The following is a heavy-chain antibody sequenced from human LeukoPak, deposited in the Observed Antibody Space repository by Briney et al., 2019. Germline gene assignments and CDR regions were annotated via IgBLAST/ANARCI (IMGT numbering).Heavy chain of an antibody. CDR2: IYYSGST. J-gene: IGHJ5*02. CDR1: GGSISSGGYY. D-gene: IGHD2-15*01. Sequence: SETLSLTCTVSGGSISSGGYYWSWIRQHPGKGLEWIGYIYYSGSTYYNPSLKSRVTISVDTSKNQFSLKLSSVTAADTAVYYCARGRAWSYLRKAGWFDPWGQGTLVTVSS. V-gene: IGHV4-31*03. CDR3: ARGRAWSYLRKAGWFDP.